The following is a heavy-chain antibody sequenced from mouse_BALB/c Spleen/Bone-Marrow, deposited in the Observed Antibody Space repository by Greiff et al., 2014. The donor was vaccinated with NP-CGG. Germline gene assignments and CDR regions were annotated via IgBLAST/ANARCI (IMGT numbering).Heavy chain of an antibody. J-gene: IGHJ2*01. CDR1: GYSITSDYA. Sequence: VQLQQSGPGLVKPSQSLSLTCTVTGYSITSDYAWNWIRQFPGNKLEWMGYISYSGSTSYNPSLKSRISITRDTSKNQFFLQLNSVTTEDTATYYCARSWLRRGFDYWGKAPLSQSPQ. D-gene: IGHD2-2*01. V-gene: IGHV3-2*02. CDR2: ISYSGST. CDR3: ARSWLRRGFDY.